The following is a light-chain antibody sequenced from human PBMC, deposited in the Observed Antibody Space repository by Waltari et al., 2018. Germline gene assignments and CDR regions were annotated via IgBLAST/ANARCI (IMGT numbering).Light chain of an antibody. V-gene: IGKV1-12*01. CDR3: QQADSFPHT. J-gene: IGKJ2*01. CDR2: TAS. Sequence: DIQMTQSPSSVSASVGDRVTITCRASQGINTWLAWYQQKPGKAPKLLIHTASTLQGGVPSRFSGSGSATDFTLTTTSLQPEDFATYYCQQADSFPHTFGQGTKLEIK. CDR1: QGINTW.